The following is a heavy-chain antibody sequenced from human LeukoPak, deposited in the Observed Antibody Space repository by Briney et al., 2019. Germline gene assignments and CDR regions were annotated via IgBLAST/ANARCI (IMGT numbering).Heavy chain of an antibody. J-gene: IGHJ4*02. CDR3: ASGHSSSWAADY. CDR2: IYTSGST. D-gene: IGHD6-13*01. V-gene: IGHV4-4*07. CDR1: GGSISSYY. Sequence: SETLSLTCTVSGGSISSYYWSWIRQPAGKGLGWIGRIYTSGSTNYNPSLKSRVTMSVDTSKNQFSLKLSSVTAADTAVYYCASGHSSSWAADYWGQGTLVTVSS.